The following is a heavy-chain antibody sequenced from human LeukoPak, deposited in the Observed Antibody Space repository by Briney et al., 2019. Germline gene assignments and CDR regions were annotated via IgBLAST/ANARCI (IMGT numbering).Heavy chain of an antibody. CDR1: GFTFSRFW. V-gene: IGHV3-7*01. D-gene: IGHD3-3*01. J-gene: IGHJ4*02. Sequence: GGSLRLSCAASGFTFSRFWMNWVRQAPGKGLEWVANIKQDGGKKYYVDSVKGRFTISRDNAKNSLYLQMNSLRAEDTAVYYCASSECWGFWSGTNWGQGTLVAVSS. CDR3: ASSECWGFWSGTN. CDR2: IKQDGGKK.